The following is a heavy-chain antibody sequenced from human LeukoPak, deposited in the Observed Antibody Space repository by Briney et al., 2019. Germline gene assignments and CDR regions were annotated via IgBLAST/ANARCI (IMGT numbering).Heavy chain of an antibody. Sequence: QSGGSLRLSCAASGFTFSSYAMSWVRQAPGKGLEWVSAISGSGGSTYYADSVKGRFTISRDNAKNSLYLQMNSLRAEDTAVYYCVRGGNVAAAHFDYWGQGTLVTVSS. V-gene: IGHV3-23*01. D-gene: IGHD6-13*01. J-gene: IGHJ4*02. CDR3: VRGGNVAAAHFDY. CDR1: GFTFSSYA. CDR2: ISGSGGST.